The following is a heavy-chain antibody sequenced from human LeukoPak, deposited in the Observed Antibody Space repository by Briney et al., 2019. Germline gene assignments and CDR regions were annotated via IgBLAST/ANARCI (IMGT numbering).Heavy chain of an antibody. Sequence: SETLSLTCTVSGYSISSGYYWGWIRQPPGKGLEWIGSIYHSGSTYYNPSLKSRVTISVDTSKNQFSLKLGSVTAADTAVYYCASLVGATDYWGQGTLVTVSS. V-gene: IGHV4-38-2*02. CDR2: IYHSGST. D-gene: IGHD1-26*01. CDR3: ASLVGATDY. CDR1: GYSISSGYY. J-gene: IGHJ4*02.